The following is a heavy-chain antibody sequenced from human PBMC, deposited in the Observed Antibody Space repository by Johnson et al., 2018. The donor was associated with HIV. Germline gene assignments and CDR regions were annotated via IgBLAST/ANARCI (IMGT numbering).Heavy chain of an antibody. Sequence: VQLVESGGVVVQPGGSLTLSCAASGFTFDDHALHWVRQAPGKGLEWVSLIRWDGGSTYYGDSVKGRFTVSRDNSKNSLYLQMNSLRAEDTALYYCAKDIASGYTDGDTRDIWGQGTMVTVSS. J-gene: IGHJ3*02. D-gene: IGHD6-13*01. CDR1: GFTFDDHA. CDR2: IRWDGGST. CDR3: AKDIASGYTDGDTRDI. V-gene: IGHV3-43D*03.